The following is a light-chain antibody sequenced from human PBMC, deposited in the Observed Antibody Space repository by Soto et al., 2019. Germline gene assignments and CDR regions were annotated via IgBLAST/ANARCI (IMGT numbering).Light chain of an antibody. CDR1: QSISSY. V-gene: IGKV1-39*01. J-gene: IGKJ1*01. Sequence: IPMAPTPSSLSASVCDIVTITCRASQSISSYLNWYQQKPGKAPKLLIYAASSLQSGVPSRFSGSGSGTDFTLTISSLQPEDFATYYCQQSYSTPRTFGQGTKVDIK. CDR3: QQSYSTPRT. CDR2: AAS.